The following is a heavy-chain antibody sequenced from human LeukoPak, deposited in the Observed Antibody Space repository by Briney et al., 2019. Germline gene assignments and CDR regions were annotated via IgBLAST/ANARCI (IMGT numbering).Heavy chain of an antibody. CDR1: GGSISSGSYY. V-gene: IGHV4-61*02. Sequence: RASETLSLTCTVSGGSISSGSYYWSWLRQPAGKGLEWIGRIYTSGSTNYDPSLKSRVTISVDTSRNQFSLKLSSVTAADTAVYYCARHKSREWLEFDYWGQGTLVTVSS. CDR2: IYTSGST. J-gene: IGHJ4*02. CDR3: ARHKSREWLEFDY. D-gene: IGHD6-19*01.